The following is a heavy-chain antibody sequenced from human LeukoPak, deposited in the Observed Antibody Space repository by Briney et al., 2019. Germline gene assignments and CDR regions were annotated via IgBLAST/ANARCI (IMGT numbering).Heavy chain of an antibody. V-gene: IGHV3-23*01. CDR2: ILGSGGST. CDR1: GFTFSNYA. CDR3: AKDERYCSGGSCYSTYFQH. J-gene: IGHJ1*01. D-gene: IGHD2-15*01. Sequence: GSLRLSCAASGFTFSNYAMSWVRQAPGKGLEWVSAILGSGGSTYYADSVKGRFTVSRDNSKSTLYLQMNSLRAEDTALYYCAKDERYCSGGSCYSTYFQHWGQGTLVTVSS.